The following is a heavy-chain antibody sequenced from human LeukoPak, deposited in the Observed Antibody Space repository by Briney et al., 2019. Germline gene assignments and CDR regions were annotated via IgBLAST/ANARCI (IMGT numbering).Heavy chain of an antibody. Sequence: SETLSLTCTVSGNSISSGYYWGWIRQPPGKGLEWIGNIFHSGTTYYNPSLKSRVTILVDTSKNQFSLKLDSVTAADTAVYYCAREGGYASPFDSWGQGTLVTVSS. J-gene: IGHJ4*02. CDR1: GNSISSGYY. V-gene: IGHV4-38-2*02. D-gene: IGHD5-12*01. CDR2: IFHSGTT. CDR3: AREGGYASPFDS.